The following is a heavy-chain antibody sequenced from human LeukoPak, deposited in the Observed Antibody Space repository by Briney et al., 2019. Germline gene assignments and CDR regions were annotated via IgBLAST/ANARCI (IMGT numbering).Heavy chain of an antibody. V-gene: IGHV3-23*01. Sequence: PGGSLRLSCAVSGFTFSTYAMYWVRQAPGKGLEWVSAISGSGDSTYYADSVKGRFTISRDNSKNTLYLQMNSLRAEDTAVYYCAKRGGPLRYFDLLLYPLSFDYWGRGALVTVSS. CDR2: ISGSGDST. CDR1: GFTFSTYA. J-gene: IGHJ4*02. D-gene: IGHD3-9*01. CDR3: AKRGGPLRYFDLLLYPLSFDY.